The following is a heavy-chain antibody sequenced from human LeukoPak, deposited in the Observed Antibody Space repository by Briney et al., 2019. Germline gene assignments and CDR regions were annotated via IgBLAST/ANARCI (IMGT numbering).Heavy chain of an antibody. V-gene: IGHV3-15*01. CDR1: GFSFSNYA. CDR3: STVLNGDADY. D-gene: IGHD2-8*01. Sequence: PGGSLRLSCAASGFSFSNYAMHWVRQAPGKGLEWVGRIKSKTDGETTQYAAPVKGRFTISRDDSRNTLYLQMDSLTTGDTAVYYCSTVLNGDADYWGRGALVTVSS. CDR2: IKSKTDGETT. J-gene: IGHJ4*02.